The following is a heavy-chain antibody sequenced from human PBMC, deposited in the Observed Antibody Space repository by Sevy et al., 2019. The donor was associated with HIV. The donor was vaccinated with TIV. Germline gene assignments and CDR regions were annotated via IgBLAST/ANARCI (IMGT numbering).Heavy chain of an antibody. CDR1: GFAFNTFG. CDR2: ISFDENIE. CDR3: ARDRYCSTSRCYNWIDP. V-gene: IGHV3-33*01. Sequence: GGSLRFSCAASGFAFNTFGMHWVRRAPGKGLEWVAFISFDENIEYYADSVKGRFTISRDNSKNMLYLQMNSLRAEDTAMYYCARDRYCSTSRCYNWIDPWGQGTLVTVSS. J-gene: IGHJ5*02. D-gene: IGHD2-2*01.